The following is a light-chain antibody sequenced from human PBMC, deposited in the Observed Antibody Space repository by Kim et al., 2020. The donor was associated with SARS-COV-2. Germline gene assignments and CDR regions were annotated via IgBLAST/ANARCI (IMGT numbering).Light chain of an antibody. CDR3: QQYGSSPYT. CDR2: GAS. Sequence: LAPADRATLSCRASQSVTSSYLAWYQHKPGQAPTLLIYGASSRATGIPDRFSGSGSGTDFTLTISRLEPEDFAVYYCQQYGSSPYTFGQGTKLEI. CDR1: QSVTSSY. J-gene: IGKJ2*01. V-gene: IGKV3-20*01.